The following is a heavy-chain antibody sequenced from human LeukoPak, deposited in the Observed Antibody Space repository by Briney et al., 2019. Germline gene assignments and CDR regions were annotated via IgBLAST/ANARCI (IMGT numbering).Heavy chain of an antibody. V-gene: IGHV1-46*01. Sequence: ASVKVSCKASGYTFTTYYVHWIRQAPGQGLEWMGIINPSGGSTTYAQKFQGRVTMTGDTSTSTVYMELSSLRSGDTAVFYCLIRDMDVWGQGTTVTVSS. J-gene: IGHJ6*02. D-gene: IGHD3-16*01. CDR3: LIRDMDV. CDR1: GYTFTTYY. CDR2: INPSGGST.